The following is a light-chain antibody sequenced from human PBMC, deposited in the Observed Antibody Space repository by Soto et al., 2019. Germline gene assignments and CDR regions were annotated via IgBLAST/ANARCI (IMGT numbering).Light chain of an antibody. Sequence: EIVMTQSPVTLSVSPGERVTLSCRASQSVSSNLAWYQQKPGQAPSLLIYGAFTRATGIPARFSGTGSGTEFTLTISSLQPDDFATYYCQQYNSYSITFGQGTRLE. J-gene: IGKJ5*01. CDR2: GAF. CDR3: QQYNSYSIT. CDR1: QSVSSN. V-gene: IGKV3-15*01.